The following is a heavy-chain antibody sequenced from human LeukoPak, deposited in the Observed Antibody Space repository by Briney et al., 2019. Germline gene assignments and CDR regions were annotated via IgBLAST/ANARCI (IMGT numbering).Heavy chain of an antibody. D-gene: IGHD6-13*01. Sequence: GGSLRLSCAASGFTFSRYYMHWVRQAPGTGLVWVSRINSDGSSTTYADSVKGRFTISRDNAKNTLYLQMNSLKVEDTAVYYCTRVFVGDEYSSSGYWGQGTLVTVSS. CDR2: INSDGSST. CDR1: GFTFSRYY. CDR3: TRVFVGDEYSSSGY. J-gene: IGHJ4*02. V-gene: IGHV3-74*01.